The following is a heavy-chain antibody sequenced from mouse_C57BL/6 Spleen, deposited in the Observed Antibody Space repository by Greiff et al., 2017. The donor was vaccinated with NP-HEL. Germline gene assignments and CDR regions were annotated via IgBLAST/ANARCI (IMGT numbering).Heavy chain of an antibody. J-gene: IGHJ3*01. Sequence: VQLQQSGPELVKPGASVKISCKASGYTFTDYYMNWVKQSHGKSLEWIGDINPNNGGTSYNQKFKGKATLTVDKSSSTAYMELRSLTSEDSAVYYCARMSDGYPFAYWGQGTLVTVSA. D-gene: IGHD2-3*01. CDR3: ARMSDGYPFAY. CDR2: INPNNGGT. CDR1: GYTFTDYY. V-gene: IGHV1-26*01.